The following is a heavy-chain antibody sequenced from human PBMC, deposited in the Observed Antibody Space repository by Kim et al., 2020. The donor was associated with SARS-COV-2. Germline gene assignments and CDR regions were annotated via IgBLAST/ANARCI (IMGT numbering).Heavy chain of an antibody. CDR1: GYTFNDFY. J-gene: IGHJ5*02. CDR3: ARDRAVGRRYNHFDP. CDR2: INPVTRGA. Sequence: ASVKVSCKASGYTFNDFYIHWVRQAPGQGFEWMGWINPVTRGAIFAPKFQGRVTMTSDTSISTAYMELSGLKSDDSAVYYCARDRAVGRRYNHFDPWGQGTLVTVSS. V-gene: IGHV1-2*02. D-gene: IGHD1-1*01.